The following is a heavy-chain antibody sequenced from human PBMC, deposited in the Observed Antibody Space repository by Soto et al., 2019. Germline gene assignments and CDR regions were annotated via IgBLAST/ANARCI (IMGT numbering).Heavy chain of an antibody. V-gene: IGHV1-8*01. Sequence: ASVKVSCKASGYTFTSYDINWVRQATGQGLEWMGWMNPNSGNTGYAQKFQGRGTMTRNTSISTAYMELSSLRSEDTAVYYCARYPYDFWSGYYRNLLDYWGQGTLVTVS. CDR1: GYTFTSYD. J-gene: IGHJ4*02. CDR3: ARYPYDFWSGYYRNLLDY. CDR2: MNPNSGNT. D-gene: IGHD3-3*01.